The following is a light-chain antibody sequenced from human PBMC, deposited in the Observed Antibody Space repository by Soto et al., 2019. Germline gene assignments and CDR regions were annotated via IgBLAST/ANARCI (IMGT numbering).Light chain of an antibody. CDR3: AAWDDRLDVYV. CDR1: SSNIGSNT. Sequence: QSVLTQPPSASGTPGQIVAISCSGSSSNIGSNTVTWYQQLPGTAPKLLIYSTSQRSSGVPGRFSGSKSGASAPLSISGLQSEDEADYYCAAWDDRLDVYVFGTGTKVTV. J-gene: IGLJ1*01. V-gene: IGLV1-44*01. CDR2: STS.